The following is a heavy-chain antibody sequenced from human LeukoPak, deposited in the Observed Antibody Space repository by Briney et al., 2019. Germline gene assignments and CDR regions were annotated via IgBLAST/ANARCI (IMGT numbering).Heavy chain of an antibody. CDR2: TSYDGSNK. CDR1: GFTFSSYA. V-gene: IGHV3-30*04. J-gene: IGHJ4*02. CDR3: AREAVVLTLDY. D-gene: IGHD6-19*01. Sequence: GGSLRLSCAASGFTFSSYAMHWVRQAPGKGLEWVAVTSYDGSNKYYADSVKGRFTISRDNSKNTLYLQMNSLRAEDTAVYYCAREAVVLTLDYWGQGTLVTVSS.